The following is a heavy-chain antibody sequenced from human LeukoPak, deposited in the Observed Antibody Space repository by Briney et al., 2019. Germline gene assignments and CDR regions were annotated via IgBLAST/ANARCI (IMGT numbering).Heavy chain of an antibody. J-gene: IGHJ4*02. CDR1: GGSISSYY. CDR2: ICTSGCT. D-gene: IGHD4/OR15-4a*01. Sequence: AETLSLTCTVSGGSISSYYGSWIRQPAGKGLEWLGRICTSGCTNYNPPLKSRVTTSVDTSKNHSFLKLTSVTAADPAVDYCAREHRTMGLALFDCWAERTLDRVS. CDR3: AREHRTMGLALFDC. V-gene: IGHV4-4*07.